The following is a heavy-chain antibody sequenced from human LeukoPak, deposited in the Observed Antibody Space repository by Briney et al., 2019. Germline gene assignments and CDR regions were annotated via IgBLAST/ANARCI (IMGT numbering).Heavy chain of an antibody. Sequence: PGGSLRLSCAASGLTVSSNYMSWVRQAPGKGLEWVSVIYSGGSTYYADSVKGRFTISRDNSKNTLYLQMNSLRAEDTAVYYCATYMVRTDAYYDWGQGTLVTVSS. CDR2: IYSGGST. J-gene: IGHJ4*02. CDR1: GLTVSSNY. D-gene: IGHD3-10*01. V-gene: IGHV3-53*01. CDR3: ATYMVRTDAYYD.